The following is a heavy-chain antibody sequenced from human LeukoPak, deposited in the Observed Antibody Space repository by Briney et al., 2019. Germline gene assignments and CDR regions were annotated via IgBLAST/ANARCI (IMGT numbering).Heavy chain of an antibody. CDR1: GGSISSSSHY. CDR3: ARVPLFGWAPYYYYYYMDV. V-gene: IGHV4-39*07. D-gene: IGHD3-10*01. Sequence: SETLSLTCTVSGGSISSSSHYWGWIRQPPGKGLEWIGSIYYSGSTYYNPSLKSRVTISVDTSKNQFSLKLSSVTAADTAVYYCARVPLFGWAPYYYYYYMDVWGKGTTVTVSS. CDR2: IYYSGST. J-gene: IGHJ6*03.